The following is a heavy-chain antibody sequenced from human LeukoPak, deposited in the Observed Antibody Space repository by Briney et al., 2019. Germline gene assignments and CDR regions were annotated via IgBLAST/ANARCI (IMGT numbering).Heavy chain of an antibody. D-gene: IGHD1-26*01. J-gene: IGHJ4*02. CDR2: IYYGGST. Sequence: SETLSLTCTVSGGSISSYYWSWIRQPPGKGLEWIGYIYYGGSTNYNPSLKSRVTISVDTSKNQFSLKLSSVTAADTAVYYCARREVGATPGFDYWGQGTLVTVSS. CDR1: GGSISSYY. CDR3: ARREVGATPGFDY. V-gene: IGHV4-59*08.